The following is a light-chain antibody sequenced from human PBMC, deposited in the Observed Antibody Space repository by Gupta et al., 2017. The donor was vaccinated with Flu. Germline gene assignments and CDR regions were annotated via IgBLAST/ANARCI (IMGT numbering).Light chain of an antibody. CDR1: SGSVSTNNH. CDR3: LLYLGSGIWV. V-gene: IGLV8-61*01. J-gene: IGLJ3*02. Sequence: QTVVTQEPSFSVSPGGPVTLTCGLTSGSVSTNNHPNWYQQTPGRAPSTRIYSTNTPSSGVPDRFSGSILGNKAALTITGAQADDEADYYGLLYLGSGIWVFGGGTRLTVL. CDR2: STN.